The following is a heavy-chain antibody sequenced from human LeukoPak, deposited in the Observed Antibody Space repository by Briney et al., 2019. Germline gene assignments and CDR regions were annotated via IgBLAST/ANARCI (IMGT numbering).Heavy chain of an antibody. J-gene: IGHJ6*02. CDR2: ISSSSSYI. CDR1: GFTFSSYS. V-gene: IGHV3-21*01. Sequence: PGRSLSLSCAASGFTFSSYSMNCVRQAPGEGLEWVSSISSSSSYIYYADSVKGRFTISRDNAKNSMYLQMNSLRAEDTAVYYCAIEGYYDILTGYIPYGMDVWGQGATVTVSS. CDR3: AIEGYYDILTGYIPYGMDV. D-gene: IGHD3-9*01.